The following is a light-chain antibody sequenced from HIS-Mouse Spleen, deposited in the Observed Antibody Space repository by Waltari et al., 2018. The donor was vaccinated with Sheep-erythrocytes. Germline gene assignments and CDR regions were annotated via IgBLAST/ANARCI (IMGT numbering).Light chain of an antibody. CDR2: QDS. CDR3: QAWDSSTAWNVV. J-gene: IGLJ2*01. CDR1: KLGDKY. V-gene: IGLV3-1*01. Sequence: SYELTQPPSVSVSPGQTASITCSGDKLGDKYACWYQQKPGQSPVLVIYQDSKRPSGITERFSGSNSGNTATLTIRGTQAMDEADYYCQAWDSSTAWNVVFGGGTKLTVL.